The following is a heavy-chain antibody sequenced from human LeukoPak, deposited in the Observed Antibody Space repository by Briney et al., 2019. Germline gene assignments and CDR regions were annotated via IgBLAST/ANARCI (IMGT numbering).Heavy chain of an antibody. J-gene: IGHJ4*02. CDR3: ARDESLWEIPH. CDR1: GFTFSNYW. V-gene: IGHV3-74*01. D-gene: IGHD3-16*01. Sequence: GGSLRLSCAASGFTFSNYWMHWVRQAPGKGLVWVSRISENGRTTTYADSVKGRFTISRDNAKNSVYPQMNSLRAEDTAVYYCARDESLWEIPHWGQGTLVTVSS. CDR2: ISENGRTT.